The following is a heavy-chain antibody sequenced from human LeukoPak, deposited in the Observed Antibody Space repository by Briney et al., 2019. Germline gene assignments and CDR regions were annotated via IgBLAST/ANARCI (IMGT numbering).Heavy chain of an antibody. CDR3: ARDPGYTANWNYFDY. Sequence: SETLSLTCAVSGYSISSGYYWGWIRQPPGKGLEWIGTFHHPGTTYYNPSLSSRVTISVDTSKNQFSLRLNSVTAADTAVYICARDPGYTANWNYFDYWGQGALVTVSS. J-gene: IGHJ4*02. CDR1: GYSISSGYY. D-gene: IGHD1-20*01. CDR2: FHHPGTT. V-gene: IGHV4-38-2*02.